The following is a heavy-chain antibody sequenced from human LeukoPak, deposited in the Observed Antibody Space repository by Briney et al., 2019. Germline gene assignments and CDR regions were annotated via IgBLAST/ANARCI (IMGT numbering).Heavy chain of an antibody. CDR3: ARDGYSSGQNWFDP. D-gene: IGHD6-19*01. CDR2: IYHSGST. V-gene: IGHV4-34*01. J-gene: IGHJ5*02. Sequence: SETLSLTCAVYGGSFSGYYWSWIRQPPGEGLEWIGEIYHSGSTNYNPSLKSRVTISVDTSKNQFSLKLSSVTAADTAVYYCARDGYSSGQNWFDPWGQGTLVTVSS. CDR1: GGSFSGYY.